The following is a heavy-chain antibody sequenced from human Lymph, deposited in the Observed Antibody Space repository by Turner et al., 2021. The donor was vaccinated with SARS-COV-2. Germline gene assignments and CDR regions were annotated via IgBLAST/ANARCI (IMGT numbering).Heavy chain of an antibody. CDR2: IIPMFGTA. CDR3: VRDTAVAGTLGAFDI. J-gene: IGHJ3*02. Sequence: VQLVQSGAEVKKPGSSVNVSCKASEGTFSSYAISWVRQATGQGRELMGGIIPMFGTANYAQKFQGRVTITADESTNTAYMELSSLRSEDTAVYYCVRDTAVAGTLGAFDIWGQGTMVTVSS. D-gene: IGHD6-19*01. CDR1: EGTFSSYA. V-gene: IGHV1-69*01.